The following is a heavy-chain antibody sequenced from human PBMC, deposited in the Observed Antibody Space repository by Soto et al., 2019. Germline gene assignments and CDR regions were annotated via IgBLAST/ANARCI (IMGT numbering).Heavy chain of an antibody. CDR1: GYTFTGYC. V-gene: IGHV1-2*04. J-gene: IGHJ6*03. D-gene: IGHD6-25*01. CDR2: NNRNSGGT. CDR3: ARVAVATARAPFYYSYVDV. Sequence: ASVKVSCKASGYTFTGYCMHWVREAPVQGLEGMGWNNRNSGGTHYAQKFQGWVTMTRERSMSPAYMDPSRLRADDPAVYFCARVAVATARAPFYYSYVDVCRTATTVTV.